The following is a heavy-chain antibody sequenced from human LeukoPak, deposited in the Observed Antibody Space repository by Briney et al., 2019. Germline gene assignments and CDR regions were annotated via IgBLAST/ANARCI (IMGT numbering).Heavy chain of an antibody. CDR2: IYTSGST. CDR3: ARERDYGDYGNCFHYYMDV. V-gene: IGHV4-61*02. J-gene: IGHJ6*03. CDR1: GGSISSGSYY. Sequence: SETLSLTCTVSGGSISSGSYYWSWIRQPAGKGLEWVGRIYTSGSTNYSPSLKSRVTISVDTSKNQFSLKLTSVTAADTAVYYCARERDYGDYGNCFHYYMDVWGKGTTVTISS. D-gene: IGHD4-17*01.